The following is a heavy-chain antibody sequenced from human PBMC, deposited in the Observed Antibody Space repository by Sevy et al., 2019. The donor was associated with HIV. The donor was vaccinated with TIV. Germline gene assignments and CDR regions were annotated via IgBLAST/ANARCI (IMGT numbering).Heavy chain of an antibody. CDR3: ATTKDYYDSSGYPFDY. CDR2: FDPEDGRT. Sequence: ASVKVSCKLSGYTLTDFSMHWVRQAPGKGLEWVATFDPEDGRTIYAQKFQGRVTMTEDTSTDTAYMELNNLRSDDTAVYYCATTKDYYDSSGYPFDYWGQGTQVTVSS. V-gene: IGHV1-24*01. J-gene: IGHJ4*02. D-gene: IGHD3-22*01. CDR1: GYTLTDFS.